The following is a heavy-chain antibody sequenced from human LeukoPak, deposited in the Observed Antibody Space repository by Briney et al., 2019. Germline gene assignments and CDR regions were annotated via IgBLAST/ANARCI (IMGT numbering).Heavy chain of an antibody. Sequence: GGSLRLSCAASGFTFSSYAMSWVRQAPGKGLEWVSAISGSGGSTYYADSVKGRFTISRDNSKNTLYLQMNSLRAEDTAVYYCAKDQDYGGNPNGSGYWGQGTLVTVSS. CDR2: ISGSGGST. CDR3: AKDQDYGGNPNGSGY. CDR1: GFTFSSYA. D-gene: IGHD4-23*01. J-gene: IGHJ4*02. V-gene: IGHV3-23*01.